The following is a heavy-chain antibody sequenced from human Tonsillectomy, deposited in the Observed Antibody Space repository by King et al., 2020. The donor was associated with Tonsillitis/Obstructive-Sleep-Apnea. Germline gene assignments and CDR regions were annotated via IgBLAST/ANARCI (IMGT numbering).Heavy chain of an antibody. CDR2: IYYSGST. Sequence: VQLQESGPGLVKPSENLSLTCTVSGGSISSYYWSWIRQPPGKGLEWIGYIYYSGSTNYNPSLKSRVTISVDTSKNQFSLKLSSVTAADTAVYYCARDDDAHCSGGSCYSTFDPWGQGTLVTVSS. CDR3: ARDDDAHCSGGSCYSTFDP. J-gene: IGHJ5*02. CDR1: GGSISSYY. D-gene: IGHD2-15*01. V-gene: IGHV4-59*01.